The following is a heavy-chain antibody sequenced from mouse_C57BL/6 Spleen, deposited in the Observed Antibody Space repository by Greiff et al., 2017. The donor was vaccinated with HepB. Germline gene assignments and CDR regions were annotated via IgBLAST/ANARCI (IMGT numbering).Heavy chain of an antibody. V-gene: IGHV1-39*01. CDR1: GYSFTDYN. CDR3: ARGLFITTVVAPGDYAMDY. CDR2: INPNYGTT. D-gene: IGHD1-1*01. Sequence: EVQLQESGPELVKPGASVKISCKASGYSFTDYNMNWVKQSNGKSLEWIGVINPNYGTTSYNQKFKGKATLTVDQSSSTAYMQLNSLTSEDSAVYYCARGLFITTVVAPGDYAMDYWGQGTSVTVSS. J-gene: IGHJ4*01.